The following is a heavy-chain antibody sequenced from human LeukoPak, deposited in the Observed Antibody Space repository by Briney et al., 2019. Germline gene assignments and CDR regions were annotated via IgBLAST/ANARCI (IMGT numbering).Heavy chain of an antibody. D-gene: IGHD3-10*01. CDR3: ARDVFTMVRGALGY. CDR1: GYTFTSYG. J-gene: IGHJ4*02. CDR2: IIPIFGTA. V-gene: IGHV1-69*13. Sequence: ASVKVSCKASGYTFTSYGISWVRQAPGQGLEWMGGIIPIFGTANYAQKFQGRVTITADESTSTAYMELSSLRSEDTAVYYCARDVFTMVRGALGYWGQGTLVTVSS.